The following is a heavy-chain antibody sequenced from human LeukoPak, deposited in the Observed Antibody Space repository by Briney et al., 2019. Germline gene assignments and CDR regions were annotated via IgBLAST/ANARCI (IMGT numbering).Heavy chain of an antibody. J-gene: IGHJ4*02. CDR2: IKSKTDGGTT. V-gene: IGHV3-15*01. CDR3: TTDGFDY. CDR1: GFTFSAYA. Sequence: GGSLRLSCEASGFTFSAYAMTWVRQAPGKGLEWVGRIKSKTDGGTTDYAAPVKDRFTISRDDSKYTLYLQMNSLKTEDTAVYYCTTDGFDYWGQGALVTVSS.